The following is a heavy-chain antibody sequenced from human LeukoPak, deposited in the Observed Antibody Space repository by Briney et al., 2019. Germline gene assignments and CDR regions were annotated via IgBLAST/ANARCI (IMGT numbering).Heavy chain of an antibody. CDR2: ISGSGGST. J-gene: IGHJ4*02. V-gene: IGHV3-23*01. D-gene: IGHD6-6*01. CDR3: ARGLYSSSP. Sequence: GGSLRLSCAASGFTFSNYAMNWVRQAPGRGLEWVSAISGSGGSTYYADSVKGRFTISRDNSKNTLYLQVNSLRAEDTAVYYCARGLYSSSPWGQGILVTVSS. CDR1: GFTFSNYA.